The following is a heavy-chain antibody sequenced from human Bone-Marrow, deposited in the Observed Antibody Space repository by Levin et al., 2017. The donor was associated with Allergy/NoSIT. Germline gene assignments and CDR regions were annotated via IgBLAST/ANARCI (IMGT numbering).Heavy chain of an antibody. V-gene: IGHV3-30*04. Sequence: GGSLRLSCPASGFTFSTHAMHWVRQAPGKGLEWVAVISYDGNYKYYADSVKGRFTISRDNSQNTLYLQMNSLRADDTAVYSCARDYDSSGYYYSCADLWGQGTLVTVSS. D-gene: IGHD3-22*01. CDR1: GFTFSTHA. CDR3: ARDYDSSGYYYSCADL. CDR2: ISYDGNYK. J-gene: IGHJ5*02.